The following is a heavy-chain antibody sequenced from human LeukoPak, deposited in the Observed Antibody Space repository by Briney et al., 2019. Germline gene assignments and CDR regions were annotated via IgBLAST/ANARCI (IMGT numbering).Heavy chain of an antibody. J-gene: IGHJ4*02. CDR1: GFTFSDYW. D-gene: IGHD3/OR15-3a*01. V-gene: IGHV3-74*01. Sequence: GGSLRLSCAASGFTFSDYWMHWVRQAPGKGLAWVSRIKSDGSSTSYADSVKGRFTITRDSAKNTLYLQMNSLRAEDTAVYYCARGTGNYYGYWGQGTLVTVSS. CDR2: IKSDGSST. CDR3: ARGTGNYYGY.